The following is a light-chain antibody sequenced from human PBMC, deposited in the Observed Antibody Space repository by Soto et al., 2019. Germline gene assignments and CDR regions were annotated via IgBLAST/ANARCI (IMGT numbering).Light chain of an antibody. CDR1: QRISSW. CDR3: QQYNSYPLT. CDR2: KAS. Sequence: DTHMAQSSSTLSTFGGYRVTITFRASQRISSWLAWYQQKPGKAPKLLIYKASSLESGVPSRFSGSGSGTEFTLTISSLQPDDFATYYCQQYNSYPLTFGGGTKVDIK. J-gene: IGKJ4*01. V-gene: IGKV1-5*03.